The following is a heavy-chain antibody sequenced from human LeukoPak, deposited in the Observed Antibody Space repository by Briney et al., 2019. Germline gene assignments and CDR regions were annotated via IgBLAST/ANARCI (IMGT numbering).Heavy chain of an antibody. J-gene: IGHJ5*02. CDR3: AREVHCGGDCYSGWFDP. Sequence: SETLSLNCAVYGGSFSGYYWSWIRQHPGKGPEWIGYIYYSGSTFYNPSLKSRLTISVDTSKNQFSLNLSSVTAADTAVYYCAREVHCGGDCYSGWFDPWGQGTLVTVSS. CDR2: IYYSGST. V-gene: IGHV4-31*11. CDR1: GGSFSGYY. D-gene: IGHD2-21*02.